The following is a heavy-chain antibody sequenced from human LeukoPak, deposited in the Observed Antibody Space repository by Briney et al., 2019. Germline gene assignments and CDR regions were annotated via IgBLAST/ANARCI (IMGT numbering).Heavy chain of an antibody. CDR3: AKTSSWYGYYFDY. CDR1: GFTFSSYA. V-gene: IGHV3-23*01. CDR2: ISGSGGST. D-gene: IGHD6-13*01. Sequence: GGSLRLSCAASGFTFSSYAMSWVRQAPGKGLEWVSAISGSGGSTYYADSMKGRFTISRDNSKNTLYLQMNSLRAEDTAVYYCAKTSSWYGYYFDYWGQGTLVTVSS. J-gene: IGHJ4*02.